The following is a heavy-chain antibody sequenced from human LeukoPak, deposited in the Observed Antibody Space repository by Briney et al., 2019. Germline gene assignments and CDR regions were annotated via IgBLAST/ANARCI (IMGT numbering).Heavy chain of an antibody. CDR3: ARGYGSGSYYSC. D-gene: IGHD3-10*01. J-gene: IGHJ4*02. V-gene: IGHV4-34*01. CDR1: GGSFSGYY. Sequence: SETLSLTCAVYGGSFSGYYWSWIRQPPGKGLEWIGEIDRGGTTTYNPSLRGRVTISVDTSKNQFSLKLSSVTAADTAVYYCARGYGSGSYYSCWGQGTLVTVSS. CDR2: IDRGGTT.